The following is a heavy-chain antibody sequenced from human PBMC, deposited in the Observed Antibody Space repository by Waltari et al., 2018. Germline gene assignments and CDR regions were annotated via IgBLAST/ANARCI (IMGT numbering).Heavy chain of an antibody. CDR1: GFTFSSYA. CDR2: ISDSGGGT. CDR3: AKSVKSGAPGK. V-gene: IGHV3-23*01. Sequence: EVQLLESGGDLVQPGGSLRLSCAASGFTFSSYAMSWVRQAPGKGLEWLPGISDSGGGTYYADSVKGRFTISRDNSKNTLYLQMNSLRAEDTAVYYCAKSVKSGAPGKWGQGTLVTVSS. D-gene: IGHD1-26*01. J-gene: IGHJ4*02.